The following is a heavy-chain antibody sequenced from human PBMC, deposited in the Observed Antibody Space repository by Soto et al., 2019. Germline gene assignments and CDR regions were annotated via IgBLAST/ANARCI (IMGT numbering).Heavy chain of an antibody. CDR1: GGAFSSYA. V-gene: IGHV1-69*13. CDR2: IIPIFGTA. Sequence: SVRVSCKAAGGAFSSYAISWVRQAPGQGLEWMGGIIPIFGTANYAQKFQGRVTITADESTSTAYMELSSLRSEDTAVYYCARPKTLPLRFLEWYGMDVSGQGTMVTCSS. CDR3: ARPKTLPLRFLEWYGMDV. D-gene: IGHD3-3*01. J-gene: IGHJ6*02.